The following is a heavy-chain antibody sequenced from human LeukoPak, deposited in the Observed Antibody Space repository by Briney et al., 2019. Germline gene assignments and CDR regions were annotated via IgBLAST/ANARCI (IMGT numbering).Heavy chain of an antibody. V-gene: IGHV4-59*01. CDR1: GVSISSYY. Sequence: SETLSLTCTVSGVSISSYYWSWIRQPPGKGLEWMGYIYYSGSTNYNPSLKSRVTISVDTSKNQFSLKLSSVTAADTAVYHCAREGSSSSWDYWGQGTLVTVSS. CDR3: AREGSSSSWDY. CDR2: IYYSGST. D-gene: IGHD6-13*01. J-gene: IGHJ4*02.